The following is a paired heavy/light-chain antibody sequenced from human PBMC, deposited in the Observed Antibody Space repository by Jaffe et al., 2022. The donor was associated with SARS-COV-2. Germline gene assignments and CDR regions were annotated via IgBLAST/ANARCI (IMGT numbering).Heavy chain of an antibody. CDR1: GFTFDESA. V-gene: IGHV3-9*01. CDR3: AKGRLRFLEIEH. Sequence: EVQLVESGGGLVQPGRSLRLSCAASGFTFDESAMHWVRQAPGKGLEWVSGMSWKSGDIGYADSVKGRFTISRDNAKNSLYLEMNSLRAEDTALYYCAKGRLRFLEIEHWGQGTLVTVSS. CDR2: MSWKSGDI. D-gene: IGHD3-3*01. J-gene: IGHJ1*01.
Light chain of an antibody. CDR3: QQYNSYPLT. CDR2: AAS. CDR1: QDISNY. Sequence: DIQMTQSPSSLSASVGDRVTITCRASQDISNYLAWFQQKPGKAPKSLIYAASSLQSGVPSRFSGSGSGTDFTLTISSLQPEDFATYYCQQYNSYPLTFGGGTRVEIK. V-gene: IGKV1-16*01. J-gene: IGKJ4*01.